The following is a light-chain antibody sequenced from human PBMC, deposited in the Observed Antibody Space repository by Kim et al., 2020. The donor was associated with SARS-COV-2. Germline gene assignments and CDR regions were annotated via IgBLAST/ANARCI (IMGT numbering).Light chain of an antibody. Sequence: SVSPGERATLSCRASQSVRGNVAWFQQKPGQTPRLLIYGASTRPTNIPARFDGSGSETEFTLTISSLQSEDFAIYYCQQYDTWWTFGQGTKVDIK. V-gene: IGKV3-15*01. CDR1: QSVRGN. CDR3: QQYDTWWT. J-gene: IGKJ1*01. CDR2: GAS.